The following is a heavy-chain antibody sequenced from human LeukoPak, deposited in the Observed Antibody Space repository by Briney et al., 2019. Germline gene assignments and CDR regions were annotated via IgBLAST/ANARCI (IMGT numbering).Heavy chain of an antibody. J-gene: IGHJ4*02. CDR1: RFIFDNYG. CDR3: AKAAWTERSAGKYSYGYFDY. V-gene: IGHV3-23*01. D-gene: IGHD5-18*01. Sequence: PGGSLRLSCAASRFIFDNYGMTWVRQAPGKGLEWVSGISGSGGSTYYADSVKGRFTISRDNSKNTLYLQMNSLRAEDTAVYYCAKAAWTERSAGKYSYGYFDYWGQGTLVTVSS. CDR2: ISGSGGST.